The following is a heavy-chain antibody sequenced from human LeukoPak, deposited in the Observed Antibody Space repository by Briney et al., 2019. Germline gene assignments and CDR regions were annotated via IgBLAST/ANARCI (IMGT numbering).Heavy chain of an antibody. D-gene: IGHD2-2*01. CDR1: GFTFGDYA. CDR2: IRSKAYGGTT. J-gene: IGHJ4*02. Sequence: PGGSLRLSCTASGFTFGDYAMSWVRQAPGKGLEWVAFIRSKAYGGTTEYAASVKGRFTISRDGSKSIAYLQMNSLKTEDTAVYYCTRALCSSTSCYAPFDYWGQGTLVTVSS. V-gene: IGHV3-49*04. CDR3: TRALCSSTSCYAPFDY.